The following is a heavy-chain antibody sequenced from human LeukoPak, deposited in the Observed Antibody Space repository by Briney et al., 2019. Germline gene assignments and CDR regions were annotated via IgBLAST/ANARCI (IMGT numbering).Heavy chain of an antibody. CDR2: INPNSGGT. D-gene: IGHD3-22*01. V-gene: IGHV1-2*02. CDR3: ARAGVITGDAFDI. CDR1: GYTFTGYY. Sequence: ASVKVSCKASGYTFTGYYMHWVRQAPGQGLEWMGWINPNSGGTNYAQKFQGRVTMTRDTSISTAYMELRSLRSDDTAVYYCARAGVITGDAFDIWGQGTMVTVSS. J-gene: IGHJ3*02.